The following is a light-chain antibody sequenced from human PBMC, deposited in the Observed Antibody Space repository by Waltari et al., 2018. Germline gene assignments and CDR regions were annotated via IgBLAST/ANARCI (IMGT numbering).Light chain of an antibody. V-gene: IGLV4-69*01. CDR3: HAWRSGILV. CDR1: SGHSDYA. J-gene: IGLJ2*01. Sequence: QLVLTQSPSASASLGASVKLTCTLSSGHSDYAIAWHQQQPGKGPRYLMKLNSDGSHNKGDGIPDRFSGSSSGAERSLSLSSLQSEDEADYYCHAWRSGILVFAGGTKLTVL. CDR2: LNSDGSH.